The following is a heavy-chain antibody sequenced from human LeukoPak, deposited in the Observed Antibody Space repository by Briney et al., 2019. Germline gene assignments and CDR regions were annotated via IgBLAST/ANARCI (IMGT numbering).Heavy chain of an antibody. CDR1: GGSISSYY. CDR2: IYTSGST. V-gene: IGHV4-4*07. CDR3: ARDKDDSSGYYRSRWFDP. Sequence: SETLSLTCTVSGGSISSYYWSWIRHPAGKGLEWIGRIYTSGSTNYNPSLKSRVTMSVDTSKNQFSLKLSSVTAADTAVYYCARDKDDSSGYYRSRWFDPWGQGTLVTVSS. J-gene: IGHJ5*02. D-gene: IGHD3-22*01.